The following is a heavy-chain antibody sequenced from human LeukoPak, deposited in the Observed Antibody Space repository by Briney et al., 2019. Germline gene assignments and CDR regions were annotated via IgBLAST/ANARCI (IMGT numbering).Heavy chain of an antibody. CDR3: VRGGPRSAGIGYD. V-gene: IGHV3-48*03. J-gene: IGHJ4*02. CDR2: ISSTDSPI. D-gene: IGHD6-13*01. Sequence: PGGSLRLSCVASGFAFSRYEMNWVRQAPGKGLEWVSYISSTDSPIYHADSVKGRFTISRDNAKNSVYLQMNSLRAEDTAVYHCVRGGPRSAGIGYDWGQGTLVTVSS. CDR1: GFAFSRYE.